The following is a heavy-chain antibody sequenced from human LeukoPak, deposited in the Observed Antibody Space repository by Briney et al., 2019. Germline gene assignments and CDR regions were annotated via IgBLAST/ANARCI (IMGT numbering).Heavy chain of an antibody. V-gene: IGHV1-18*01. D-gene: IGHD3-22*01. CDR2: ISAYNGNT. CDR1: GYTFTSYG. CDR3: ARDLLVPYYYDSSGYYHYSY. J-gene: IGHJ4*02. Sequence: ASVKVSCKASGYTFTSYGISWVRQAPGQGLEWMGCISAYNGNTNYAQKLQGRVTMTTDTSTSTAYMELRSLRSDDTAVYYCARDLLVPYYYDSSGYYHYSYWGQGTLVTVSS.